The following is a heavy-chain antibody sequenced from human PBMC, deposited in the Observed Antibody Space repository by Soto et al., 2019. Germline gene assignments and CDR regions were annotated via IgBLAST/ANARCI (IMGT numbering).Heavy chain of an antibody. D-gene: IGHD4-17*01. V-gene: IGHV1-18*01. CDR2: ISAYNGNT. J-gene: IGHJ3*02. CDR1: GYTFTSYG. CDR3: AREFATYGDYAFGAFDI. Sequence: ASVKVSCKASGYTFTSYGISWVRQAPGQGLEWMGWISAYNGNTNYAQKLQGRVTMTTDTSTSTAYMELSSLRSEDTAVYYCAREFATYGDYAFGAFDIWGQGTMVTVSS.